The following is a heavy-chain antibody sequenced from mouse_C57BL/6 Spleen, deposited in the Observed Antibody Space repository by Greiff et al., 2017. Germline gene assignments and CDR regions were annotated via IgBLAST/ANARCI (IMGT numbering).Heavy chain of an antibody. CDR3: ARQDDGYSPFAY. J-gene: IGHJ3*01. CDR1: GFTFSSYT. D-gene: IGHD2-3*01. Sequence: DVMLVESGGGLVKPGGSLKLSCAASGFTFSSYTMSWVRQTPEKRLEWVATISGGGGNTYYPDSVKGRFTISRDNAKNTLYLQMSSLRSEDTALYYCARQDDGYSPFAYWGQGTLVTVSA. CDR2: ISGGGGNT. V-gene: IGHV5-9*01.